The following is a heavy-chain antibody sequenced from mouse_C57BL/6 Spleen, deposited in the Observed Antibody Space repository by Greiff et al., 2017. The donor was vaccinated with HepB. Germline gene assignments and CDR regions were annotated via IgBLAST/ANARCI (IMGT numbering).Heavy chain of an antibody. CDR3: ARRYDNYYAMDY. D-gene: IGHD2-14*01. V-gene: IGHV1-81*01. Sequence: QVQLKQSGAELARPGASVKLSCKASGYTFTSYGISWVKQRTGQGLEWIGEIYPRSGNTYYNEKFKGKATLTADKSSSTAYMELRSLTSEDSAVYFCARRYDNYYAMDYWGPGPSVTVSS. CDR2: IYPRSGNT. J-gene: IGHJ4*01. CDR1: GYTFTSYG.